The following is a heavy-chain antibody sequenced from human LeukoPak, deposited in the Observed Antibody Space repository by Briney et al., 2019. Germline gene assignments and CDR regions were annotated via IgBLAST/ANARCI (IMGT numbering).Heavy chain of an antibody. CDR3: ARGRYYGSGNYYNWFDP. J-gene: IGHJ5*02. D-gene: IGHD3-10*01. CDR1: GASISTYH. CDR2: IYNIGST. Sequence: SETLSLTCTVSGASISTYHWSWIRQPPGKGLEWIGYIYNIGSTNYNPSLKSRVTISVDTSKNQFSLKLSSVTAADTAVYYCARGRYYGSGNYYNWFDPWGQGTLVTVSS. V-gene: IGHV4-59*01.